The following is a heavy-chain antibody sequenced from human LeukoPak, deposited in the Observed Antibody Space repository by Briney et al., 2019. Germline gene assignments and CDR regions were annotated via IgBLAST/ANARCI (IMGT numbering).Heavy chain of an antibody. J-gene: IGHJ6*02. Sequence: SETLSLTCTVSGGSISPYWNWIRQPPGKGLKWIGYIYYTGGTSYSPSLNSRVTISADTSKNQFSLKLSSVTAADTAVYYCASKVRGSYYVAYYYYYGMDVWGQGTTVTVSS. CDR2: IYYTGGT. D-gene: IGHD1-26*01. CDR1: GGSISPY. CDR3: ASKVRGSYYVAYYYYYGMDV. V-gene: IGHV4-59*01.